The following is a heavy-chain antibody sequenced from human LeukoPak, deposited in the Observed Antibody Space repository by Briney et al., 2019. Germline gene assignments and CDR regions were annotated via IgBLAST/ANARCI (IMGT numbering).Heavy chain of an antibody. V-gene: IGHV1-2*02. CDR3: ARWTPAEAGLMDV. D-gene: IGHD3/OR15-3a*01. Sequence: ASVKVSCKASGYTFTGYYMHWVRQAPGQGLGWMGWINPNSGGTNYAQKFQGRVTLTRDTSISTAYMELSRLRSDDTAVYYCARWTPAEAGLMDVWGKGTTVTVPS. CDR2: INPNSGGT. CDR1: GYTFTGYY. J-gene: IGHJ6*03.